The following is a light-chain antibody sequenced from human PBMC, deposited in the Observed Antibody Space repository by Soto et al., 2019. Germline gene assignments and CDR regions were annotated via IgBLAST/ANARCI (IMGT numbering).Light chain of an antibody. Sequence: ALTQPASVSGSPGQSITISCTGISSDVGGYNYVSWYQQHPGKAPKLMIYEVSNRPSGVSNRFSGSKSGNTASLTISGLQAEDEADYYCSSYTTSSTWVFGGGTKLTVL. CDR2: EVS. V-gene: IGLV2-14*01. CDR1: SSDVGGYNY. J-gene: IGLJ3*02. CDR3: SSYTTSSTWV.